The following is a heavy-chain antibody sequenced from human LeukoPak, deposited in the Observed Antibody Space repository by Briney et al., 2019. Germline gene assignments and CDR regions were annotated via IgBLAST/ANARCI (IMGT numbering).Heavy chain of an antibody. CDR1: GFTFSGHW. CDR3: TRDRSRAEDD. D-gene: IGHD1-14*01. V-gene: IGHV3-7*01. J-gene: IGHJ4*02. Sequence: PGRSLRLSCAASGFTFSGHWMHWVRQAPGKGLEWVANINQGGSDKYYVDSVKGRFTISRDNANNLLYLQMNSLRGEDTAVYYCTRDRSRAEDDWGQGTLVTVSS. CDR2: INQGGSDK.